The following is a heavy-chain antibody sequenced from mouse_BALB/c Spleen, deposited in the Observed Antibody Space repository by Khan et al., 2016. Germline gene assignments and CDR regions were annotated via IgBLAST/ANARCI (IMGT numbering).Heavy chain of an antibody. CDR3: ARGGYGYHYFDY. J-gene: IGHJ2*01. CDR1: GFTFSSYG. Sequence: EVELVESGGGLVQPGGSLKLSCAASGFTFSSYGMSWVRQTPDKRLELVATINSNGGSTYYPDSVKGRFTISRDNAKNTLYLQMSSLKSEDTAMYYCARGGYGYHYFDYWGQVTTLTVSS. V-gene: IGHV5-6-3*01. CDR2: INSNGGST. D-gene: IGHD1-2*01.